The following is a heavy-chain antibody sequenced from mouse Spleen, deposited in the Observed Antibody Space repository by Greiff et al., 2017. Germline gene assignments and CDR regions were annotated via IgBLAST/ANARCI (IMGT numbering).Heavy chain of an antibody. CDR2: IDPETGGT. V-gene: IGHV1-15*01. J-gene: IGHJ1*01. Sequence: VQLVESGAELVRPGASVTLSCKASGYTFTDYEMHWVKQTPVHGLEWIGAIDPETGGTAYNQKFKGKATLTADKSSSTAYMELRSLTSEDSAVYYCTRGWLLPHWYFDVWGAGTTVTVSS. CDR3: TRGWLLPHWYFDV. CDR1: GYTFTDYE. D-gene: IGHD2-3*01.